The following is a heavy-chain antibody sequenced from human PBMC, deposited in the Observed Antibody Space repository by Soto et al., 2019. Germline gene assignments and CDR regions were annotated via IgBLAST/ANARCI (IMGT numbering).Heavy chain of an antibody. V-gene: IGHV1-69*01. D-gene: IGHD6-6*01. CDR2: ITPVFGTA. CDR1: GGTFSNFA. Sequence: QVQLVQSGAEVKKPGSSVKVSCKASGGTFSNFAFSWVRQAPGQGLEWMGGITPVFGTANHAQKFQGRVTITADESTRTVYMELNSLRSDDTAVYYSARNRESIRGSFFDYWGQGSLVTVS. CDR3: ARNRESIRGSFFDY. J-gene: IGHJ4*02.